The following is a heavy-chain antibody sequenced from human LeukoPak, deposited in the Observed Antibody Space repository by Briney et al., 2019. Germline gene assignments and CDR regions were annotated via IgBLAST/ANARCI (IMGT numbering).Heavy chain of an antibody. CDR3: AREMGDISAPRGFDI. J-gene: IGHJ3*02. Sequence: PGRSLRLSCAASGFTFTTYAIHWVRQAPGKGLEWVAVISHDGGNKFYADSVRGRFTISRDTSKNSLYLQVNSLRPEDTALYYCAREMGDISAPRGFDIWGQGTMVTVSS. D-gene: IGHD6-6*01. CDR1: GFTFTTYA. V-gene: IGHV3-30-3*01. CDR2: ISHDGGNK.